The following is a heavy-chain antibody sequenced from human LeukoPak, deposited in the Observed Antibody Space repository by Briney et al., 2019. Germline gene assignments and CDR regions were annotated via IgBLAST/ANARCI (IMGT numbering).Heavy chain of an antibody. CDR3: ARACSSGSCYSAAFDI. Sequence: GGSLRLSCAASGFTFSSYAMSWVRQAPGKGLEWVSAISDDGTSTYYADSVKGRFTTSRDNSKNTLYLQTNSLRAEDTAVYFCARACSSGSCYSAAFDIWGQGTMVTVSS. CDR1: GFTFSSYA. J-gene: IGHJ3*02. V-gene: IGHV3-23*01. CDR2: ISDDGTST. D-gene: IGHD2-15*01.